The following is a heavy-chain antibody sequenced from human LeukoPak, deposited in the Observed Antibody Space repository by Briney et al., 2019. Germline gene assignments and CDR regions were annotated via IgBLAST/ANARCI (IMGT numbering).Heavy chain of an antibody. V-gene: IGHV4-39*01. J-gene: IGHJ5*02. Sequence: PSETLSLTCTVSGGSISSSSYSWGWIRQPPGKGLEWIGSIYYSGSAYYNPSLKSRVTISVDTSKNQFSLKLSSVTAADTAVYYCARHGRSEGFDPWGQGTLVTVSS. CDR1: GGSISSSSYS. CDR3: ARHGRSEGFDP. CDR2: IYYSGSA.